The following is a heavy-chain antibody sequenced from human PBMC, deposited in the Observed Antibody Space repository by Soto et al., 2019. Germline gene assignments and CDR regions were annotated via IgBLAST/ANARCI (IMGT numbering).Heavy chain of an antibody. J-gene: IGHJ4*01. D-gene: IGHD3-10*01. Sequence: EAELVESGGGLVKPGGSLTLSCAASGFSFKNAWMNWVRQAPGKGLEWVGGIKNKNDGGTTDYAAFVQGRFTISREAPENTLYLHMTGLKTEDTAVYFCTGLWFGEIYNYWGQGSLVTVSS. V-gene: IGHV3-15*07. CDR3: TGLWFGEIYNY. CDR1: GFSFKNAW. CDR2: IKNKNDGGTT.